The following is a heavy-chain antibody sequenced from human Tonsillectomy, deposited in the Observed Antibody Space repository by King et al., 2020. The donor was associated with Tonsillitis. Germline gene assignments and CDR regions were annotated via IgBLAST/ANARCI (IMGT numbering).Heavy chain of an antibody. CDR2: IKQDGSEK. Sequence: VQLVESGGGLVQPGGSLRLSCAASGFTFSSYWMSWVRQAPGKGLEWVANIKQDGSEKYYVDSVKGRFTISRDNAKNSLYLQMNSLRAEDTAVYYCARDSGHYYDSSGYQDYWGQGTLVTVSS. J-gene: IGHJ4*02. D-gene: IGHD3-22*01. CDR1: GFTFSSYW. CDR3: ARDSGHYYDSSGYQDY. V-gene: IGHV3-7*03.